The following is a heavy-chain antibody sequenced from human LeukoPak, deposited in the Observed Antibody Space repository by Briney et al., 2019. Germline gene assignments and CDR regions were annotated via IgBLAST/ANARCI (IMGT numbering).Heavy chain of an antibody. V-gene: IGHV3-21*01. Sequence: GGSLRLSCAASGFTFSSHSMNWVRQAPGKGLEGVSSISPSGNYINYAESVEGRFTISRDNAKNSLYLQMNSLRAEDTAVYYCTRDLSSSTSCYSYWGQGTLVTVSS. D-gene: IGHD2-2*01. CDR2: ISPSGNYI. CDR3: TRDLSSSTSCYSY. CDR1: GFTFSSHS. J-gene: IGHJ4*02.